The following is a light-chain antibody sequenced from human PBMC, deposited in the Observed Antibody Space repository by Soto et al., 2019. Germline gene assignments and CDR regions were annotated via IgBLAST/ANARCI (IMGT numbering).Light chain of an antibody. CDR3: AAWDDSLNGLF. CDR2: DNS. V-gene: IGLV1-44*01. Sequence: QSVLTQPPSTSATAGQRVTISCSGSSSNIGTYTVNWYQQVPGTAPKLLIYDNSERPSGVPDRFSGSKSGTSASLAISGLQSGDEADYSCAAWDDSLNGLFFGGGTKLTVL. CDR1: SSNIGTYT. J-gene: IGLJ2*01.